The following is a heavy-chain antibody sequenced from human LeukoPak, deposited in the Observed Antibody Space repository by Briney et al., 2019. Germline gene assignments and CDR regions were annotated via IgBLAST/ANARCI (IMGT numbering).Heavy chain of an antibody. Sequence: GGSLRLSCAASGFTFSTYAMSWVRQAPGKGLEWVSAISGSGGSTYYADSVKGRFTISRDNSKNTLYLQMNSLRVEDTAVYYCARDRDNYGDCGYWGQGTPVTVSS. J-gene: IGHJ4*02. CDR3: ARDRDNYGDCGY. D-gene: IGHD4-17*01. CDR2: ISGSGGST. V-gene: IGHV3-23*01. CDR1: GFTFSTYA.